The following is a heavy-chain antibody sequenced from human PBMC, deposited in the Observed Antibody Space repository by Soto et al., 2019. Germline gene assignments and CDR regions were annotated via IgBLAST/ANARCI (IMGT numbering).Heavy chain of an antibody. D-gene: IGHD1-26*01. J-gene: IGHJ3*02. CDR2: ISSSSSYI. Sequence: PGGSLRLSCAASGFTFSSYSMNWVRQAPGKGLEWVSSISSSSSYIYYADSVKGRFTISRDNAKNSLYLQMNSLRAEDTAVYYCARAKSSGRDDAFDIWGQGTVVTVSS. CDR3: ARAKSSGRDDAFDI. V-gene: IGHV3-21*01. CDR1: GFTFSSYS.